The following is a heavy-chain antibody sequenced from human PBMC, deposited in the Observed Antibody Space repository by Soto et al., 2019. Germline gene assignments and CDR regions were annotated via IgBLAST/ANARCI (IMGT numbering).Heavy chain of an antibody. D-gene: IGHD3-10*01. CDR3: ARDGFRGAVLDY. CDR1: VFTFSIYW. V-gene: IGHV3-74*01. CDR2: INGDGSST. J-gene: IGHJ4*02. Sequence: WGALLVSCASSVFTFSIYWMHWVRQAPGKGLVWVSRINGDGSSTTYADSVKGRFTISIDNAKNTLFLQMNSLRDEDTAVYYCARDGFRGAVLDYWGQGTKVTVSS.